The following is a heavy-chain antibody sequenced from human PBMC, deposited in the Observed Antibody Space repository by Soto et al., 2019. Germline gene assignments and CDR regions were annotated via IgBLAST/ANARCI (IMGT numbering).Heavy chain of an antibody. D-gene: IGHD2-2*01. Sequence: GGSLRLSCAASGFTFSSYAMSWVRQAPGKGLVWVSAISGSGGSTYYADSVKGRFTISRDNSKNTLYLQMNSLRAEDTAVYYCAKSLAGCSSTSCYADFDYWGQGTLVTVSS. V-gene: IGHV3-23*01. CDR1: GFTFSSYA. CDR2: ISGSGGST. CDR3: AKSLAGCSSTSCYADFDY. J-gene: IGHJ4*02.